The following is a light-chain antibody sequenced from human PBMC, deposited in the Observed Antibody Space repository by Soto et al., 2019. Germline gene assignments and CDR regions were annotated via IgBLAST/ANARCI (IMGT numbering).Light chain of an antibody. J-gene: IGLJ1*01. CDR1: SGDIGRYNR. CDR3: SSYTNINTRACV. CDR2: VVT. V-gene: IGLV2-14*01. Sequence: QSVLTQPASVSGSPGQSITISCTGTSGDIGRYNRVSWYQQHPGKAPKLIIYVVTDRPAGVSNRFSGSKSDNTASLTISGLQAEDEAEYYCSSYTNINTRACVFGTGTKVTVL.